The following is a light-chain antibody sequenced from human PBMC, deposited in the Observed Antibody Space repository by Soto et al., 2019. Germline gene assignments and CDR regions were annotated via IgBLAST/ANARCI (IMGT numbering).Light chain of an antibody. CDR2: LNSDGSH. CDR1: SGHSSFA. Sequence: QSVLTQSPSASASLGASVKLTCTLSSGHSSFAIAWHQQQPEKGPRYLMKLNSDGSHSKGDGIPDRFSGSRSGAERYLTISSLQSEEEADSYCQTWGTGIRVFGGGTKLTVL. J-gene: IGLJ2*01. CDR3: QTWGTGIRV. V-gene: IGLV4-69*01.